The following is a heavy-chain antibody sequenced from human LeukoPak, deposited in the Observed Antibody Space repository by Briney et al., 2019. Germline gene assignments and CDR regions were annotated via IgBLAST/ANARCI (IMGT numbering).Heavy chain of an antibody. D-gene: IGHD3-10*01. CDR2: INPNSGGT. CDR1: GYTFTGYY. Sequence: ASVKVSCKASGYTFTGYYMHWVRQAPGQGLEWMGWINPNSGGTNYAQKLQGRGTMTRDTAISTAYMELSKLRSEGRAVYYCARVERYSGWFGELGRLENLRFDYWGQGTLVTVSS. V-gene: IGHV1-2*02. J-gene: IGHJ4*02. CDR3: ARVERYSGWFGELGRLENLRFDY.